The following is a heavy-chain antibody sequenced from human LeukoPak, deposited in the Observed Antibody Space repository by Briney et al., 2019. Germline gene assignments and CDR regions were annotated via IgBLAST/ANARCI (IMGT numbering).Heavy chain of an antibody. J-gene: IGHJ3*02. V-gene: IGHV3-23*01. CDR3: ATYGYIYEDAFDI. D-gene: IGHD5-24*01. CDR2: ISGSGGST. Sequence: GGSLRLSCAVSGFIFRNYWMSWVRQAPGEGLGWVSAISGSGGSTYYADSAKGRFTISRDNAKNTLYLHMDRLKPDDTAVYYCATYGYIYEDAFDIWGQGTMVTVSS. CDR1: GFIFRNYW.